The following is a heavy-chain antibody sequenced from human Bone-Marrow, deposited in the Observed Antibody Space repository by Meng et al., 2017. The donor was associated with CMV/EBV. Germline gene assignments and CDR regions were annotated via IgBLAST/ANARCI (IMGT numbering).Heavy chain of an antibody. CDR1: GFTFRTYE. CDR3: ARVVGATTALDY. J-gene: IGHJ4*02. CDR2: INHSGST. D-gene: IGHD1-26*01. V-gene: IGHV4-34*01. Sequence: ESLKISCEASGFTFRTYEMNWVRQAPGKGLEWIGEINHSGSTNYNPSLKSRVTISVDTSKNQSSLKLSSVTAADTAVYYCARVVGATTALDYWGQGTLVTVSS.